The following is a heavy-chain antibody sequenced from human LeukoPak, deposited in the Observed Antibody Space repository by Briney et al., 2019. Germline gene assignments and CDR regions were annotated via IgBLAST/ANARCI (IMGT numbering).Heavy chain of an antibody. J-gene: IGHJ5*02. CDR1: GYTFTSYG. CDR3: AGLGYCSSTSCYWFDP. V-gene: IGHV1-18*01. Sequence: GASVTVSFKASGYTFTSYGISWVRQAPGQGLEWMGWISAYNGNTNYAQKLQGRVTMTTDTSTSTAYMELRSLRSDDTAVYYCAGLGYCSSTSCYWFDPWGQGTLVTVSS. CDR2: ISAYNGNT. D-gene: IGHD2-2*01.